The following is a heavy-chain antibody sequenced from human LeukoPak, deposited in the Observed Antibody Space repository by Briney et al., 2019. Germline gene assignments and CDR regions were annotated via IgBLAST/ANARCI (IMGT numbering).Heavy chain of an antibody. J-gene: IGHJ4*02. CDR1: GFTFSSYW. D-gene: IGHD6-19*01. Sequence: GGSLRLSSAASGFTFSSYWMHWVRQAPGKGLVWVSRINGDGSSTTYADSVKGRFTISRDNAKNTLYLQMNSLRAEDTAVYYCARAGYSSGWSLWGQGTLVTVSS. V-gene: IGHV3-74*01. CDR2: INGDGSST. CDR3: ARAGYSSGWSL.